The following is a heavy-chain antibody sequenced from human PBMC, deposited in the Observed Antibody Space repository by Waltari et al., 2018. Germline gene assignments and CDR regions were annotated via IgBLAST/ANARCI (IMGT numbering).Heavy chain of an antibody. CDR3: ARVHQGSRYYFQH. Sequence: QVQLVQSGAEVKKPGASVKVSCKASGYTSTSYAMHWVRQAPGQRLEWMGWINAGNGNTKYSQKFQGRVTITRDTSASTAYMELSSLRSEDTAVYYCARVHQGSRYYFQHWGQGTLVTVSS. J-gene: IGHJ1*01. D-gene: IGHD1-1*01. V-gene: IGHV1-3*01. CDR1: GYTSTSYA. CDR2: INAGNGNT.